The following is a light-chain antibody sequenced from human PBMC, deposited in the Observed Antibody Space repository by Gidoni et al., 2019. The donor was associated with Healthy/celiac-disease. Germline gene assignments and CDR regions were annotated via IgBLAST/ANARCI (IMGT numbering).Light chain of an antibody. Sequence: AIRMTQSPSSFSASTGDRVTITCRASQGISSYLAWYQQKPGKAPKLLIYAASTLQSGVPSRFSGSGSGTDFTLTISCLQSEDFATYYFQQYYSYPRTFXQXTKVEIK. V-gene: IGKV1-8*01. CDR2: AAS. CDR3: QQYYSYPRT. J-gene: IGKJ1*01. CDR1: QGISSY.